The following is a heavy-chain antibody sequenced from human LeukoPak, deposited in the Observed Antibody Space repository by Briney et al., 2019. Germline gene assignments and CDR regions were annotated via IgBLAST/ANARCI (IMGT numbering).Heavy chain of an antibody. D-gene: IGHD2-15*01. CDR2: ISWNSFSL. Sequence: GGSLRLSCAASGFTFDDYAMHWVRQVPGKGLEWVSGISWNSFSLSYADSVKGRFTISRDNDENSVYLQMTSLRAEDSALYYCVKDGCSGGSCSLSLDYWGQGTLVTVSS. CDR3: VKDGCSGGSCSLSLDY. J-gene: IGHJ4*02. CDR1: GFTFDDYA. V-gene: IGHV3-9*01.